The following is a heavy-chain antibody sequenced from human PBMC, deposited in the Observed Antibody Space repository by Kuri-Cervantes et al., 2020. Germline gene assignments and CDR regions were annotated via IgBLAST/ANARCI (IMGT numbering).Heavy chain of an antibody. CDR3: ARGGGYGDGLIRYYYYYGMDV. CDR1: GFTFSSYG. CDR2: ISYDGSNK. D-gene: IGHD5-12*01. V-gene: IGHV3-30*03. Sequence: GGSLRLSCAASGFTFSSYGMHWVRQAPGKGLEWVAVISYDGSNKYYADSVKGRFTISRDNSKNTLYLQMNSLRAEDTAVYYCARGGGYGDGLIRYYYYYGMDVWGQGTTVTVSS. J-gene: IGHJ6*02.